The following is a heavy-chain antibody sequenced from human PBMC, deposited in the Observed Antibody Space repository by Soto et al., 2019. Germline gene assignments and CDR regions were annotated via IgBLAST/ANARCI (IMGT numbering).Heavy chain of an antibody. CDR1: AGSISTINYY. CDR3: ARSAQWDGFDP. V-gene: IGHV4-31*03. J-gene: IGHJ3*01. D-gene: IGHD2-8*01. CDR2: ISYSGST. Sequence: QVQLQESGPGLVRPSQTLSLTCTVSAGSISTINYYWSWSRQHPEKGLEWIGYISYSGSTFYHSSRNSRVTITLDTSKKQFSLTLPSVTAADTAVYYCARSAQWDGFDPWGQGTMVTVSS.